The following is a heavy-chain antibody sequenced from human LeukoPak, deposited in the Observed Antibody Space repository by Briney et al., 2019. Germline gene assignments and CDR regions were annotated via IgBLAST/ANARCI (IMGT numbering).Heavy chain of an antibody. CDR1: GFTFSSYG. Sequence: GGSLRLSCAASGFTFSSYGMSWVRQAPGKGLQWVSVIIGSGSSTYYADSVKGRFTISRDNSKNTLYLQMNSLRAEDTAVYYCAKGGAVSSKSITMIRGTRRYYYYMDVWGKGTTVTISS. V-gene: IGHV3-23*01. CDR2: IIGSGSST. J-gene: IGHJ6*03. D-gene: IGHD3-10*01. CDR3: AKGGAVSSKSITMIRGTRRYYYYMDV.